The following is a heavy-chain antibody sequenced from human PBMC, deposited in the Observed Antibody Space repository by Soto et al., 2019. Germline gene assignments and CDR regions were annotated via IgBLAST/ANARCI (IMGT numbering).Heavy chain of an antibody. CDR3: AGDLWVGEDNDLQYYGMDV. J-gene: IGHJ6*02. CDR1: GGSFSGYY. CDR2: INHSGST. Sequence: QVQLQQWGAGLLKPSETLSLTCAVYGGSFSGYYWSWIRQPPGKGLEWIGEINHSGSTNYNPSLKSRVTISVDTSKNQFSLKLSSVTAADTAVYYCAGDLWVGEDNDLQYYGMDVWGQGTTVTVSS. V-gene: IGHV4-34*01. D-gene: IGHD3-10*01.